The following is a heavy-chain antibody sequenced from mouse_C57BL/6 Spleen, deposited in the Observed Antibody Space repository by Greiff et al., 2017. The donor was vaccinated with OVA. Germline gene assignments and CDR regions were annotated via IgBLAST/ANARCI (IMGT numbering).Heavy chain of an antibody. CDR2: INPYNGGT. D-gene: IGHD5-1*01. V-gene: IGHV1-19*01. J-gene: IGHJ1*03. CDR1: GYTFTDYY. CDR3: ARRVPTGYFDV. Sequence: VQLQQSGPVLVKPGASVKLSCKASGYTFTDYYMNWVKQSHGKSLEWIGVINPYNGGTSYNQKFKGKATLTVDQSSSTAYMELNSLTSEDSAVYYCARRVPTGYFDVWGTGTTVTVSS.